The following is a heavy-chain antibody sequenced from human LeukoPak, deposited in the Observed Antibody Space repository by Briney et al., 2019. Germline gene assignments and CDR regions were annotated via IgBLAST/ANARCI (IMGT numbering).Heavy chain of an antibody. CDR2: TSYDGGNK. D-gene: IGHD3-9*01. CDR1: GFTFSSYA. CDR3: ARGGYFDILTGYYQTQYYYPMDV. V-gene: IGHV3-30*04. Sequence: GGSLRLSCAASGFTFSSYAIHWVRQAPGKGLEWVAVTSYDGGNKYYGDSVKGRFTISRDNSKSTLYLEVSSLRAEDTAVYYCARGGYFDILTGYYQTQYYYPMDVWGRGTTVSVSS. J-gene: IGHJ6*02.